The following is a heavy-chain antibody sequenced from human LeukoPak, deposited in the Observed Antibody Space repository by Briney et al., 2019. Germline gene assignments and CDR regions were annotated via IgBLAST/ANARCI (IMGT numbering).Heavy chain of an antibody. V-gene: IGHV3-48*01. D-gene: IGHD2-15*01. Sequence: GGSLRLSCAASGFTFSSYGMTWVRQAPGKGLEWVSYISSSSSTIYYADSVKGRFTISRDNAKNSLYLQLNSLRAEDTAVYYCAGFLDMGYSYPDHWGQGTLVTVSS. CDR3: AGFLDMGYSYPDH. CDR2: ISSSSSTI. J-gene: IGHJ4*01. CDR1: GFTFSSYG.